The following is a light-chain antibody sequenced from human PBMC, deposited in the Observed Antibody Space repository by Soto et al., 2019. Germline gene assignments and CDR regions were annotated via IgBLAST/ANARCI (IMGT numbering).Light chain of an antibody. J-gene: IGKJ4*01. CDR2: DAS. CDR3: QQYDNLPLT. CDR1: QDISRY. V-gene: IGKV1-33*01. Sequence: EIQVTQYPSSLSASVGDRVTITCQASQDISRYLNWYQHKPGKAPKLLIYDASNLETRVPSRFSGSGSGTDFTFTISSLQPEDFATYYCQQYDNLPLTFCGRTKVDNK.